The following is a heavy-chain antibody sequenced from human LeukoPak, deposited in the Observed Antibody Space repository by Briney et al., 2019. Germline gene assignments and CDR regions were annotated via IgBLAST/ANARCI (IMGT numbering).Heavy chain of an antibody. CDR3: ARDDSTGFHYYQDV. D-gene: IGHD3-22*01. CDR1: GGSISSGDYY. CDR2: IHFSGNT. J-gene: IGHJ6*03. V-gene: IGHV4-30-4*01. Sequence: SHTLSLICNVSGGSISSGDYYWSWIRQPPGKGLERFGYIHFSGNTFHNPSLQSQVTISADMSKNHLSLRLSSVTAADTAVYFCARDDSTGFHYYQDVWGKGTTVTVSS.